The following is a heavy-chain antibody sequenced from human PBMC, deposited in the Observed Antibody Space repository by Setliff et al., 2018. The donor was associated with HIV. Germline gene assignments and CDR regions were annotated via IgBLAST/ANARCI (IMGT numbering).Heavy chain of an antibody. V-gene: IGHV1-2*02. D-gene: IGHD3-22*01. CDR1: RYTFTGYY. CDR3: ARARRDSYDRGRRNHYYIDV. CDR2: INPNSGGT. Sequence: ASVKVSCKASRYTFTGYYMHWVRQAPGQGLEWMGWINPNSGGTNYAQKFQGRVTMTRDTSISTAYMELSRLRSDDTAVYYCARARRDSYDRGRRNHYYIDVWGKGTTVTVSS. J-gene: IGHJ6*03.